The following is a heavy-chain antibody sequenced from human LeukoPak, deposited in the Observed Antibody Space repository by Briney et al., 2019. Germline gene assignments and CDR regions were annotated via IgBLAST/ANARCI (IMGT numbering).Heavy chain of an antibody. CDR1: GGTFSSYA. J-gene: IGHJ4*02. V-gene: IGHV1-69*01. CDR2: IIPIFGTA. CDR3: ARGPVDTAPGNFDY. D-gene: IGHD5-18*01. Sequence: GASVKVSCKASGGTFSSYAISWVRQAPGQGLEWMGGIIPIFGTANYAQKFQGRVTITADESTSTAYMELSSLRAEDTAVYYCARGPVDTAPGNFDYWGQGTLVTVSS.